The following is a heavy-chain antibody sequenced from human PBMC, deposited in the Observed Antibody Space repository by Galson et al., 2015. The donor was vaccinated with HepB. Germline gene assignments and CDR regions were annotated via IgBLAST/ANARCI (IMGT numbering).Heavy chain of an antibody. CDR3: ARTTWGSLIFDI. J-gene: IGHJ3*02. CDR1: GGSVSSGDYY. CDR2: VYYSGST. D-gene: IGHD7-27*01. V-gene: IGHV4-61*08. Sequence: ETLSLTCTVSGGSVSSGDYYWSWIRQPPGKGLEWIGYVYYSGSTTDNPSLKSRVTISIDTSKNQFSLKLSSVTAADTAVFYCARTTWGSLIFDIWGQGTMVTVSS.